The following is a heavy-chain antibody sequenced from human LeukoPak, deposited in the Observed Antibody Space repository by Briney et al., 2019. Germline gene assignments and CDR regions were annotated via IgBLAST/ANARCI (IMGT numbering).Heavy chain of an antibody. CDR1: GYTFTNCD. V-gene: IGHV1-8*02. CDR2: MNPNSGNT. D-gene: IGHD3-16*01. CDR3: ARILYDYVWGSAERDY. J-gene: IGHJ4*02. Sequence: ASVKVSCKASGYTFTNCDINWVRQATGQGLEWMGWMNPNSGNTGYAQKFQGRVTMTRNTSISTAYMELSSLRSEDTAVYYCARILYDYVWGSAERDYWGQGTLVTVSS.